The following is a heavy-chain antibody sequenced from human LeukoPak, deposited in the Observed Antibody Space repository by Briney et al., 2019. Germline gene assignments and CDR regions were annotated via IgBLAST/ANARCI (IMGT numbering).Heavy chain of an antibody. Sequence: SETLSLTCTVSGGSISSGTYYWGWIRQSPGRGLEWIGSIYYSGNTYYKPSLESRVTISVDSSKNQFFLMLRSVTAADTALYYCARHPSYYCYHMDVWGKGTTVTVSS. V-gene: IGHV4-39*01. CDR3: ARHPSYYCYHMDV. CDR2: IYYSGNT. CDR1: GGSISSGTYY. J-gene: IGHJ6*03.